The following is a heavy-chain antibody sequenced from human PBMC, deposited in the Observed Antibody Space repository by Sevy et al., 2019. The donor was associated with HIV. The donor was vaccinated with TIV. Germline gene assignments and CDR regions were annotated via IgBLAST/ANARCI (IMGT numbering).Heavy chain of an antibody. CDR2: ISYDGSNK. CDR3: ARAMIGETGTAYYYYYGMDV. V-gene: IGHV3-30*04. J-gene: IGHJ6*02. Sequence: GGSLRLSCAASGFTFSSYAMHWVRQAPGKGLEWVAVISYDGSNKYYADSAKGRFTISRDNSKNTLYLQMNSLRAEDTAVYYCARAMIGETGTAYYYYYGMDVWGQGTTVTVSS. D-gene: IGHD3-10*02. CDR1: GFTFSSYA.